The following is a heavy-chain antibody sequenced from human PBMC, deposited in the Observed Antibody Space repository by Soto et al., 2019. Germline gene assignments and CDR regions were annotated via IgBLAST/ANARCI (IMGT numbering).Heavy chain of an antibody. Sequence: QVQLQESGPGLVKPSQTLSLTCTVSGGSINSGGYYWNWIRPHPGRGLEWMGYIYYTGSTYYNPSLKSRFHFSIDTARNQFSLKVNSVTAADTAVYYCARATPSVSTLGYGMDVWGQGTTVVVSS. CDR3: ARATPSVSTLGYGMDV. V-gene: IGHV4-31*03. CDR2: IYYTGST. J-gene: IGHJ6*02. D-gene: IGHD3-16*01. CDR1: GGSINSGGYY.